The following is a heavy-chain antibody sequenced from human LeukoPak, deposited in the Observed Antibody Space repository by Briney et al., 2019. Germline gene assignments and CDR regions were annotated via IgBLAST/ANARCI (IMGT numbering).Heavy chain of an antibody. J-gene: IGHJ4*02. Sequence: ASVKVSCKASGYTFTSYYMHWVRQAPGQGLEWMGIINPSGGSTSYAQKFQGRVTMTRDTSTSTVYMELSSLRSEDTAVYYCAANYHRNPGAGKATDYWGQGTLVTVSS. CDR3: AANYHRNPGAGKATDY. CDR1: GYTFTSYY. V-gene: IGHV1-46*01. CDR2: INPSGGST. D-gene: IGHD6-19*01.